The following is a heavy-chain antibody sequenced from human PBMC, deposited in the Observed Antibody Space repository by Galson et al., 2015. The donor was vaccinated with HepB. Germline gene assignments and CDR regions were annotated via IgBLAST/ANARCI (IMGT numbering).Heavy chain of an antibody. CDR1: VFSLSTSGVG. D-gene: IGHD3-9*01. J-gene: IGHJ4*02. CDR2: IYWDDDK. CDR3: AHPSLYPDWSAFNNGAYYFDY. Sequence: PALVKPTQTLTLTCTFSVFSLSTSGVGVGWIRQPPGKALEWLALIYWDDDKRYSPSLKSRLTITKDTSKNQVVLTMTNMDPVDTATYYCAHPSLYPDWSAFNNGAYYFDYWGQGTLVTVSS. V-gene: IGHV2-5*02.